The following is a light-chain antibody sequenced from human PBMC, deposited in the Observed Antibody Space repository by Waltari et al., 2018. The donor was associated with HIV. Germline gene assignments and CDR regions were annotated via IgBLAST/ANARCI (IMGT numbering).Light chain of an antibody. CDR1: SSNIGSNT. CDR2: SNN. J-gene: IGLJ2*01. CDR3: ATWDDSLNGVV. V-gene: IGLV1-44*01. Sequence: QSVLTQPPSASGTPGQRVTISCSGSSSNIGSNTVNWYQHLTGTAPKVLIYSNNQRPSEVPDRSSGSKSGTSVSLAISGLQSEDEADYYCATWDDSLNGVVFGGGTKLTV.